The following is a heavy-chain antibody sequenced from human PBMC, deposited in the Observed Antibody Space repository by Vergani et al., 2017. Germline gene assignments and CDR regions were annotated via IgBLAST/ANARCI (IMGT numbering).Heavy chain of an antibody. CDR1: GGTFSSYT. V-gene: IGHV1-69*02. J-gene: IGHJ3*02. CDR2: ITPFLDII. D-gene: IGHD4-11*01. Sequence: QVQLVQSGAEVKKSGSSVKVSCKASGGTFSSYTITWVRQAPGQGLEWMGRITPFLDIINYAQNFQGRVTITADKSTGTAYMELSSLRSDDTAVYYCATTVTTPDDAFDIWGQGTMVTVSS. CDR3: ATTVTTPDDAFDI.